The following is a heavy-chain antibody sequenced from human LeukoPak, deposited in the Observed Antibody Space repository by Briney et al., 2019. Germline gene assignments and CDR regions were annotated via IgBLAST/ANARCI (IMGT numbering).Heavy chain of an antibody. CDR3: AKDMTTATGFVDY. D-gene: IGHD4-17*01. CDR1: GFTFSSYG. Sequence: PGGSLRLSCAASGFTFSSYGMHWVRQAPGKGLEWVAFIRYDGSNKYYADSVKGRFTISRDNSKNTLCLQMNSLRAEDTAVYYCAKDMTTATGFVDYWGQGTLVTVSS. J-gene: IGHJ4*02. V-gene: IGHV3-30*02. CDR2: IRYDGSNK.